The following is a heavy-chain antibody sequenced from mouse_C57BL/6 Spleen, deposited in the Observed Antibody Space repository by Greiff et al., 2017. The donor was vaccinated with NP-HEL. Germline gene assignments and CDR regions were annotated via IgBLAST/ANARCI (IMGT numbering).Heavy chain of an antibody. CDR2: IDPETGGT. D-gene: IGHD1-3*01. V-gene: IGHV1-15*01. CDR1: GYTFTDYE. J-gene: IGHJ4*01. CDR3: TRSIYHSSMDY. Sequence: VQLQQSGAELVRPGASVTLSCKASGYTFTDYEMHWVKQTPVHGLEWIGAIDPETGGTAHNQKFKGKAILTADKSSSTAYMELLSLTSEDAAVYDCTRSIYHSSMDYWGQGTSVTVSS.